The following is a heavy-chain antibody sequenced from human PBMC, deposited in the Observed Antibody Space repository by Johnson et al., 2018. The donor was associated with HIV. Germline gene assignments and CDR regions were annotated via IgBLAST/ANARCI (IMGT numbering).Heavy chain of an antibody. D-gene: IGHD3-10*01. CDR3: TRDRDGVGVS. J-gene: IGHJ3*01. CDR1: GFTFSDHY. Sequence: VQLVESVGGLDQPGGSLRLSCAASGFTFSDHYMDWVRQAPGKGLEWVGRTRNKANSYTTEYAASVKGRFTISRDDSKNSLYLQMSSLKTEDTAVYYCTRDRDGVGVSWGQGTMVTVSS. CDR2: TRNKANSYTT. V-gene: IGHV3-72*01.